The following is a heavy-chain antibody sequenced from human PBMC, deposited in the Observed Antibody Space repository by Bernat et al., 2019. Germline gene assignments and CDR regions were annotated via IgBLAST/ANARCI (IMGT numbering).Heavy chain of an antibody. J-gene: IGHJ4*02. V-gene: IGHV1-46*01. CDR3: VKAGQLVLRVFDY. CDR1: GYTFTSYY. Sequence: QVQLVQSGAEVKKPGASVKVSCKASGYTFTSYYMHWVRQAPGQGLEWMGIINPSGGSTSYAQKFQGRVTMTRDTSTSTVYMELSSLRSEDTAVYYCVKAGQLVLRVFDYWGQGTLVTVSS. CDR2: INPSGGST. D-gene: IGHD6-13*01.